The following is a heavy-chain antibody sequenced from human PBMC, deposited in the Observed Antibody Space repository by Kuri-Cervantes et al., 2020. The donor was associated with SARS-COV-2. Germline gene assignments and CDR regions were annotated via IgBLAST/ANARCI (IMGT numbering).Heavy chain of an antibody. CDR2: ISYDGSNK. V-gene: IGHV3-30-3*01. J-gene: IGHJ4*02. D-gene: IGHD6-6*01. Sequence: GESLKISCAASGFTFSSYAMHWVRQAPGKGLEWVAVISYDGSNKYYADSVKGRFTISRDDSKNTLYLQMNSLRAEDTAVYYCARTMNLPYSSSSGLGYFDYWGQGTLVTVSS. CDR1: GFTFSSYA. CDR3: ARTMNLPYSSSSGLGYFDY.